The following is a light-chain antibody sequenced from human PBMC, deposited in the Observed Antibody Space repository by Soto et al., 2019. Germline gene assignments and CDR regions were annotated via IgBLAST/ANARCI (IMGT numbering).Light chain of an antibody. CDR2: AAS. V-gene: IGKV1-39*01. CDR1: QSISTY. Sequence: DIQMTQSPSSLSASVGDRVTITCRASQSISTYLNWSQQKPGKAPKLLIYAASSLESGVPSRFTGSGSGTDFTLTVSSLQPEDCATYFCHQTYISPWRFGQGTKVDSK. CDR3: HQTYISPWR. J-gene: IGKJ1*01.